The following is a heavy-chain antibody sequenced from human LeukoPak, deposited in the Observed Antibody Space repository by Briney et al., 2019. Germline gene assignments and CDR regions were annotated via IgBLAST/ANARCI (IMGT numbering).Heavy chain of an antibody. Sequence: ATVKVSCKASGYTFTGYYMHWVRQAPGQGLEWMGWINSNSGGSNYAQKFQGRVTMTRDTSISTAYMELSRLRSNDTAVYYCAREAYSSSAFDYWGQGTLVTVSS. CDR1: GYTFTGYY. V-gene: IGHV1-2*02. CDR2: INSNSGGS. CDR3: AREAYSSSAFDY. D-gene: IGHD6-6*01. J-gene: IGHJ4*02.